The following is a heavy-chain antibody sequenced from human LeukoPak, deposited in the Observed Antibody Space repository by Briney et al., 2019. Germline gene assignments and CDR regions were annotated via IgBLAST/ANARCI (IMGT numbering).Heavy chain of an antibody. D-gene: IGHD6-19*01. V-gene: IGHV3-43D*03. J-gene: IGHJ6*03. Sequence: GGSLRLSCAASGFTFDDYAMHWVRQAPGKGLEWVSLISWDGGSTYYADSVKGRFTISRDNSKNSLYLQMNSLRAEDTALYYCAKSVRSSGYGGYYYYMDVWGKGTTVTDSS. CDR3: AKSVRSSGYGGYYYYMDV. CDR2: ISWDGGST. CDR1: GFTFDDYA.